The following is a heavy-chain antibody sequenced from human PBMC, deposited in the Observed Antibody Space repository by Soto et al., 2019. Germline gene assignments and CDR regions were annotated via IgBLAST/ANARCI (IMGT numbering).Heavy chain of an antibody. CDR2: ISAYNGNT. V-gene: IGHV1-18*04. Sequence: QVQLVQSGAEVKKPGASVKVSCKASGYTFTSYGISWVRQAPGQGLEWMGWISAYNGNTNYAQKLQCRVTMTTDTSTSTDDMELRSLRSDDTAVYYCARDQVVTWELSHDAFDIWGKGTMVTVSS. J-gene: IGHJ3*02. CDR1: GYTFTSYG. D-gene: IGHD1-26*01. CDR3: ARDQVVTWELSHDAFDI.